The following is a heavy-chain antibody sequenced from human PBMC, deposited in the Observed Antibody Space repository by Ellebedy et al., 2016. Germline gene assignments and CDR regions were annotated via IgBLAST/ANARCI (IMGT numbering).Heavy chain of an antibody. CDR3: ASGFEYGGLSPFQD. CDR1: TFIFTTHV. V-gene: IGHV3-30-3*01. J-gene: IGHJ4*02. CDR2: ISEDGGTR. D-gene: IGHD4-23*01. Sequence: GGSLRLXXAASTFIFTTHVMHWVRQTPDKGLEWLALISEDGGTRSYSDYVKGRFSISRNIPNNTLYLHTDSLKSEDSAVYYCASGFEYGGLSPFQDWGQGTLVTVSS.